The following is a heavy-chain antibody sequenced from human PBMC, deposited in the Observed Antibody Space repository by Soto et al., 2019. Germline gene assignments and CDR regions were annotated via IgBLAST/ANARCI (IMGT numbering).Heavy chain of an antibody. J-gene: IGHJ5*02. Sequence: ASVKVSCKASGFSFTGYYIHWLRQAPGQGLEWMGWINAHSGGTEYAQKFQGRVTLTRDTSIATAYLTLTSLTSDDTALYYCAKDLPRQLAYWLDPSGQCNPATVS. V-gene: IGHV1-2*02. CDR3: AKDLPRQLAYWLDP. CDR2: INAHSGGT. D-gene: IGHD6-6*01. CDR1: GFSFTGYY.